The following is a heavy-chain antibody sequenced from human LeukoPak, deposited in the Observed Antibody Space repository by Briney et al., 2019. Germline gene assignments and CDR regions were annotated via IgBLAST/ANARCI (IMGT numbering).Heavy chain of an antibody. Sequence: RGESLKISCKGSGYSFTSYWIGWVRQMPGKGLEWTGIIYPGDSDTRYSPSFQGQVTISADKSISTAYLQWSSLKASDTAMYYCARHVAARPGIFDYWGQGTLVTVAS. CDR2: IYPGDSDT. J-gene: IGHJ4*02. D-gene: IGHD6-6*01. CDR3: ARHVAARPGIFDY. CDR1: GYSFTSYW. V-gene: IGHV5-51*01.